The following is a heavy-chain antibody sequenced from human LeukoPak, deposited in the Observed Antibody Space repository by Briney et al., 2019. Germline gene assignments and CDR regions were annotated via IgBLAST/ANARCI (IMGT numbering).Heavy chain of an antibody. J-gene: IGHJ4*02. CDR2: IYPDDSDT. Sequence: GESLKISCKGSGYSFYTYWIAWVRQMPGKGLEWMGIIYPDDSDTRYSPSFQGQVTISADKSIDTAYLQWRSLKASDTGMYYSVRQSLGEFKYWGQGTLVTVSS. V-gene: IGHV5-51*01. D-gene: IGHD3-10*01. CDR3: VRQSLGEFKY. CDR1: GYSFYTYW.